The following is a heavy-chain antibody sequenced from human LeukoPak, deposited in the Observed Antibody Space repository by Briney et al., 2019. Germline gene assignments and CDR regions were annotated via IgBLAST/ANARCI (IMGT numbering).Heavy chain of an antibody. CDR2: ISAYNGNT. CDR3: ARDPPSHRSGRGGYNFDY. D-gene: IGHD5-24*01. V-gene: IGHV1-18*01. J-gene: IGHJ4*02. CDR1: GYTFTSYG. Sequence: ASVKVSCKASGYTFTSYGISWVRQAPGQGLEWMGWISAYNGNTNYAQKLQGRVTMTTDTSTSTAYMKLRSLRSDDTAVYYCARDPPSHRSGRGGYNFDYWGQGTLVTVSS.